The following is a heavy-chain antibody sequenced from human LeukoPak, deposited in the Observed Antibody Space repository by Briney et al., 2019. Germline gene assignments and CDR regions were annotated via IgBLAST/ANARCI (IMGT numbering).Heavy chain of an antibody. CDR1: GDSVSSNSAA. Sequence: PSQTLSLTCAISGDSVSSNSAAWNWIRQSPSRGLEWLGRTYYRSKWYNDYAVSVKSRITINPDTSKNQFSLQLNSVTPEDTAVYYCAGDQGGYSSSPGEFDYWGQGTLVTVSS. CDR3: AGDQGGYSSSPGEFDY. CDR2: TYYRSKWYN. J-gene: IGHJ4*02. V-gene: IGHV6-1*01. D-gene: IGHD6-6*01.